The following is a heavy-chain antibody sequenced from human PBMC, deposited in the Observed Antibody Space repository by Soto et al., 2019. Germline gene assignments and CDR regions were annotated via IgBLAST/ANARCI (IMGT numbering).Heavy chain of an antibody. CDR1: GYSFTNYG. V-gene: IGHV1-18*01. CDR2: ISGFNGNT. D-gene: IGHD6-19*01. J-gene: IGHJ6*03. CDR3: ARDRGVAPPVAGNTHYYYYMDV. Sequence: QDQLVQSGAEVKKPGASVTVSCKASGYSFTNYGITWVRQAPGQGLEWMGSISGFNGNTHYAQKLQGRVTMTTDASTSTAYMELRSRRSDDTAVYYCARDRGVAPPVAGNTHYYYYMDVWGKGTTVTVSS.